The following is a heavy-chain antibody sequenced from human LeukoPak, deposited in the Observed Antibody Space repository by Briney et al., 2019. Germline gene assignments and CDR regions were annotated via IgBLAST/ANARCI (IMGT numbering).Heavy chain of an antibody. Sequence: GGSLRLSCAASGFTFSSYEMNWVRQAPGKGLDWVSYISSSSSTIYYADSVKGRFTISRDNAKNSLYLQMNSLRADDTAVYYCAKKSGLGFDYWGQGTLVTVSS. CDR3: AKKSGLGFDY. CDR1: GFTFSSYE. V-gene: IGHV3-48*03. D-gene: IGHD6-19*01. CDR2: ISSSSSTI. J-gene: IGHJ4*02.